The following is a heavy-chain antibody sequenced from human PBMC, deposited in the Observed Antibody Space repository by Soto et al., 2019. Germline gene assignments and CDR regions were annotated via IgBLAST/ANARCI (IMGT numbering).Heavy chain of an antibody. V-gene: IGHV4-61*01. CDR3: AILTKPTAVTTAFRGGYGLDV. J-gene: IGHJ6*02. CDR1: GGSVSSGNYF. CDR2: IHSSGST. D-gene: IGHD4-17*01. Sequence: QVQLQESGPGLVKPSETLALTCTVSGGSVSSGNYFWSWIRQPPGPGLEGIGYIHSSGSTNYDPSLKSPVTIPLDTSGNEFYLKLTSVTAAATAVYYCAILTKPTAVTTAFRGGYGLDVWGQGTTVTVSS.